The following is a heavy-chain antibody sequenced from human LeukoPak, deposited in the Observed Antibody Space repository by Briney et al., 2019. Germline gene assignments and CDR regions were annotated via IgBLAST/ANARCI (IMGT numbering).Heavy chain of an antibody. CDR3: AGRRYYYGSEAYAVDI. Sequence: ASVKISCKASGYTFSSYGISSVRRAPRQGREWMVGIIAYIGNTNYAQKLQGRVTMITDTPTSTAYLVLRSLRSDAAAVIYCAGRRYYYGSEAYAVDIWGQGTMATVSS. V-gene: IGHV1-18*01. J-gene: IGHJ3*02. D-gene: IGHD3-10*01. CDR2: IIAYIGNT. CDR1: GYTFSSYG.